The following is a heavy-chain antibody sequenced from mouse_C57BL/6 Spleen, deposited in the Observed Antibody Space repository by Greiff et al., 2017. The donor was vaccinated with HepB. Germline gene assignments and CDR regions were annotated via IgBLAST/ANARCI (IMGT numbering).Heavy chain of an antibody. D-gene: IGHD1-2*01. CDR2: ISSGGSYT. CDR1: GFTFSSYG. V-gene: IGHV5-6*01. J-gene: IGHJ3*01. Sequence: EVQLVESGGDLVKPGGSLKLSCAASGFTFSSYGMSWVRQTPDKRLEWVATISSGGSYTYYPDSVKGRFTISRDNAKNTLYLQMSSLKSEDTAMYYCARTATAQAWFAYWGKGTLVTVSA. CDR3: ARTATAQAWFAY.